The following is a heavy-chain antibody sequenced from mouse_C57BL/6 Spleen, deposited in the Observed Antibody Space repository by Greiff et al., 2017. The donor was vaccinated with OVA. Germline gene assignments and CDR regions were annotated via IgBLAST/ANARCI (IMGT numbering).Heavy chain of an antibody. D-gene: IGHD1-1*01. Sequence: VQLQQSGAELVRPGASVTLSCKASGYTFTDYEMHWVKQTPVHGLEWIGAIDPETGGTAYNQKFKGKAILTADKSSSTAYMELRSLTSEDSAVYYCTRWGVVAPYAMDYWGQGTSVTVSS. V-gene: IGHV1-15*01. CDR1: GYTFTDYE. CDR3: TRWGVVAPYAMDY. J-gene: IGHJ4*01. CDR2: IDPETGGT.